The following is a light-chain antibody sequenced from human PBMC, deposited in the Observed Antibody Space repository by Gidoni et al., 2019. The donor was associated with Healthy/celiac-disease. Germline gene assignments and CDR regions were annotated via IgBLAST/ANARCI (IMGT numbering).Light chain of an antibody. J-gene: IGLJ2*01. Sequence: QSVLTQPPAVSGAPGQSVTISCTGSSSNIGAGYDFHWYQQLPGTAPKLLIYGNSNRPSGVPDRFSGSKSGTSASLAITGLQAEDEADYYCQSYDSSLSGSMVFGGGTKLTVL. CDR1: SSNIGAGYD. V-gene: IGLV1-40*01. CDR2: GNS. CDR3: QSYDSSLSGSMV.